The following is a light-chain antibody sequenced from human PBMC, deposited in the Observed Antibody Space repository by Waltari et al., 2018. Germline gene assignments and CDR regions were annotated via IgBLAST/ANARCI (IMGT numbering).Light chain of an antibody. Sequence: QSALTQPASVSGSPGQSVTIFCAGTSNDVGGYNSVSWYQEHPGQAPRVIIYDVSDRPEGVSDRLSGSKSGNTASLTISGLQAEDEADYYCSSQSSNDVVLFGGGTKLTVL. CDR3: SSQSSNDVVL. V-gene: IGLV2-14*01. CDR2: DVS. J-gene: IGLJ2*01. CDR1: SNDVGGYNS.